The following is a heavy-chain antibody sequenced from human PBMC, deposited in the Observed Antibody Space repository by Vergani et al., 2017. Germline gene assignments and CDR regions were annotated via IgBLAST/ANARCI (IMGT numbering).Heavy chain of an antibody. V-gene: IGHV4-31*03. CDR1: GGSISSGGYY. Sequence: QVQLQESGPGLVKPSQTLSLTCTVSGGSISSGGYYWSWIRQHPGKGLEWIGYIYYSGSTYYNPSLKSRVIISGDTSKNQFSLKLSSVTAADTAVYYCARGRGGGSWKTQYFQHWGQGTLVTVSS. D-gene: IGHD2-15*01. J-gene: IGHJ1*01. CDR2: IYYSGST. CDR3: ARGRGGGSWKTQYFQH.